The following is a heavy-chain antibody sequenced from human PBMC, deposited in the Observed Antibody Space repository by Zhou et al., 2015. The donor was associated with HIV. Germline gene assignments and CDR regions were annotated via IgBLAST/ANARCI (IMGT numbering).Heavy chain of an antibody. D-gene: IGHD4-17*01. V-gene: IGHV1-69*06. Sequence: QVQLVQSGAEVKKPGSSVKVSCKASGGTFRSDGISWVRQAPGQGLEWMGGIIPIFGTANYAQKFQGRVTITADKSTSTAYMELSSLRSEDTAVYYCARGRKMTTVPSGEGWFDPWGQGTLVTVSS. CDR2: IIPIFGTA. J-gene: IGHJ5*02. CDR3: ARGRKMTTVPSGEGWFDP. CDR1: GGTFRSDG.